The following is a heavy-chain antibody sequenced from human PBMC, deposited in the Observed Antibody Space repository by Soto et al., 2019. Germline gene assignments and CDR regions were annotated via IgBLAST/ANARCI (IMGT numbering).Heavy chain of an antibody. V-gene: IGHV1-18*01. D-gene: IGHD6-6*01. J-gene: IGHJ6*03. CDR1: GYTFTSYG. CDR3: VRATAARQRDYSYHYYLHI. CDR2: ISAYNGNT. Sequence: GASVKVSCKASGYTFTSYGISWVRQAPGQGLEWMGWISAYNGNTNYAQKLQGRVTMTTDTSTSTAYVELSSLRSDDTAVYYCVRATAARQRDYSYHYYLHIWGKGTTVTVSS.